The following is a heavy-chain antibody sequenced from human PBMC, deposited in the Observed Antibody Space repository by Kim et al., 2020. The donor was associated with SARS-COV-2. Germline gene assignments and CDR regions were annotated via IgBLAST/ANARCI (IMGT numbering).Heavy chain of an antibody. Sequence: VKGRFTISRDNANNSLYLQMNSLRAEDTAVYYCASDEYYYDSSGYSNDYWGQGTLVTVSS. D-gene: IGHD3-22*01. J-gene: IGHJ4*02. CDR3: ASDEYYYDSSGYSNDY. V-gene: IGHV3-21*01.